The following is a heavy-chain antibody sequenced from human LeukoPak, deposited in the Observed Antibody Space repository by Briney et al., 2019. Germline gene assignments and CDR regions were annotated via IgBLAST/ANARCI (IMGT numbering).Heavy chain of an antibody. D-gene: IGHD6-19*01. CDR3: ARASQWLAFDN. Sequence: GGSLRLSCAASRFTVTSNYMSWVRQAPGKGLEWVSVIYNGGSTSYADSVKGRFTISRDNSKNTLYFQMNSLRAEDTAVYFCARASQWLAFDNWGQGTLVTVSS. V-gene: IGHV3-66*01. J-gene: IGHJ4*02. CDR2: IYNGGST. CDR1: RFTVTSNY.